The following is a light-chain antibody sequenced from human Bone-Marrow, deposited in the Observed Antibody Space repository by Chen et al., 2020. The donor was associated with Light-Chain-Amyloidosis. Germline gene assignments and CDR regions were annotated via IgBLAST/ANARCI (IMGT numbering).Light chain of an antibody. CDR1: QTISSHY. CDR3: QQYGTSPLT. Sequence: EIVLTQSTGTLSLSPGEGANLPCRASQTISSHYLTRYQQKFGQAPRLLIYGSSSRATGIPDRFTGSGSGTDFTLTINRLEPEDFAMYYCQQYGTSPLTFGGGTKVEIK. J-gene: IGKJ4*01. V-gene: IGKV3-20*01. CDR2: GSS.